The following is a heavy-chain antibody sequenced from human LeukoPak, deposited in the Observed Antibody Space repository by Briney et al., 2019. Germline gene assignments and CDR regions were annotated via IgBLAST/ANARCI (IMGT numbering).Heavy chain of an antibody. V-gene: IGHV4-39*07. Sequence: PSETLSLTCTVSGGSISSYYWGWIRQPPGKGLEWIGSIYYSGSTYYNPSLKSRVTISVDTSKNQFSLKLSSVTAADTAVYYCARDIHYYDSSGYQNWFDPWGQGTLVTVSS. CDR3: ARDIHYYDSSGYQNWFDP. J-gene: IGHJ5*02. CDR2: IYYSGST. CDR1: GGSISSYY. D-gene: IGHD3-22*01.